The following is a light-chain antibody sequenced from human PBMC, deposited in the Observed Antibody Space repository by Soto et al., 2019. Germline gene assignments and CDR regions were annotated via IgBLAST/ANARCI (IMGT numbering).Light chain of an antibody. CDR2: GAS. V-gene: IGKV3-20*01. J-gene: IGKJ1*01. Sequence: ILVTQSTGTLSLSPGERATLSCRASQSVTNNYLAWYQHRPGQAPRLLIYGASSRATGIPDGFSGSGSGTDFTLTISRLEPEDFAVYYCQHYGSSGTFGQGTKVDIK. CDR3: QHYGSSGT. CDR1: QSVTNNY.